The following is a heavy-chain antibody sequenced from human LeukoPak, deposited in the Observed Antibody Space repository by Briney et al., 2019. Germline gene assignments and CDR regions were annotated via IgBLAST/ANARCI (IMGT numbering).Heavy chain of an antibody. CDR1: GGSISSSSYY. J-gene: IGHJ3*02. D-gene: IGHD2-15*01. V-gene: IGHV4-39*01. Sequence: PSETLSLTCTVSGGSISSSSYYWGWIRQPPGKGREWIGSIYYCGSTYNNPSLKRRVTISVDTSKNQFSLKLSSVTAADTAVYYCAVYCSGGSCYRFCAFDIWGQGTMVTVSS. CDR2: IYYCGST. CDR3: AVYCSGGSCYRFCAFDI.